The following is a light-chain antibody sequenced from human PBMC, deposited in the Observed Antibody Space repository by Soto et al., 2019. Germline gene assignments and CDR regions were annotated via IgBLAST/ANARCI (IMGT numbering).Light chain of an antibody. CDR2: SDT. CDR3: AAWDDSLNGVV. CDR1: TSNIGSNP. V-gene: IGLV1-44*01. Sequence: QSVLTQPPSVSGTSRQRVTISCSGSTSNIGSNPANWYQQLPGTAPKLLISSDTQRPSGVPDRISGSKSGTSASLAISGLQSEDEADYYCAAWDDSLNGVVFGGGTKLTVL. J-gene: IGLJ2*01.